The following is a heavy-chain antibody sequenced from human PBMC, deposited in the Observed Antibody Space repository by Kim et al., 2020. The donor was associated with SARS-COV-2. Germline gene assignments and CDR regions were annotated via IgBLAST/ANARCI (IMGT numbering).Heavy chain of an antibody. CDR3: ANRLRVEGGPVDY. V-gene: IGHV3-23*01. CDR1: GFTFSDFA. J-gene: IGHJ4*02. CDR2: ISSSGDST. Sequence: GGSLRLSCAASGFTFSDFAMTWVRQAPGKGLEWVSGISSSGDSTYYADAVKGRFTISRDNAKNTLYLQMNSLRAEDTAVYYCANRLRVEGGPVDYWGQGTLVIVAS. D-gene: IGHD2-15*01.